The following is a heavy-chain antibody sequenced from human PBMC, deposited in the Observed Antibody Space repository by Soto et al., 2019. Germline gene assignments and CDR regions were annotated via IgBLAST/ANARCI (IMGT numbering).Heavy chain of an antibody. D-gene: IGHD1-26*01. CDR1: GYSFTSYW. CDR3: ARSPNSGSYPWDFDP. J-gene: IGHJ5*02. V-gene: IGHV5-51*01. CDR2: IYPGDSDT. Sequence: EVQLVQSGAEVKKPGESLKISCKGSGYSFTSYWIGWVRQMPGKGLEWMGIIYPGDSDTRYSPSFQGQVTISADKSISTAYLQWSSLKASDTATYYCARSPNSGSYPWDFDPWGQGTLVTVSS.